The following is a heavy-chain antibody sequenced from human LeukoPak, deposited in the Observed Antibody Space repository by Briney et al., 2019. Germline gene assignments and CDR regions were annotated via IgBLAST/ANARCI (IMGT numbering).Heavy chain of an antibody. V-gene: IGHV1-46*01. Sequence: GASVKVSCKASGYTLTSYYMHWVRQAPGQGLEWMGIINPSGGSTSYAQKFQGRVTMTRDTSTSTVYMELSSLRSEDTAVYYCARDRLPLLRSTAARGPSDYWGQGTLVTVSS. CDR1: GYTLTSYY. CDR3: ARDRLPLLRSTAARGPSDY. J-gene: IGHJ4*02. CDR2: INPSGGST. D-gene: IGHD6-6*01.